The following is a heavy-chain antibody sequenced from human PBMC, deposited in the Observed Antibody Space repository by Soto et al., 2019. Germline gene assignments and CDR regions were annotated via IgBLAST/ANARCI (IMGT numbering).Heavy chain of an antibody. CDR3: ARVGLIYGMDV. Sequence: SVKVSFKSSGGTFGSYAISLVRQAPGQGLEWMGGIIPIFGTANYAQKFQGRVTITADKSTSTAYMELSSLRSEDTALYYCARVGLIYGMDVWGQGTTVTVSS. J-gene: IGHJ6*02. CDR2: IIPIFGTA. CDR1: GGTFGSYA. V-gene: IGHV1-69*06. D-gene: IGHD3-16*01.